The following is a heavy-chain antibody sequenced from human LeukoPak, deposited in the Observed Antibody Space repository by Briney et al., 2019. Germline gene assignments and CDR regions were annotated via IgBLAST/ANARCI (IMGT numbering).Heavy chain of an antibody. CDR2: ISSSSSYI. D-gene: IGHD5-12*01. CDR1: GFTFSSYS. Sequence: GGSLRLSCAASGFTFSSYSMNWVRQAPGKGLEWVSSISSSSSYIYYADSVKGRFTISRDNAKSSLYLQMNSLRAEDTAVYYCARGVHIVATPVDYWGQGTLVTVSS. CDR3: ARGVHIVATPVDY. V-gene: IGHV3-21*01. J-gene: IGHJ4*02.